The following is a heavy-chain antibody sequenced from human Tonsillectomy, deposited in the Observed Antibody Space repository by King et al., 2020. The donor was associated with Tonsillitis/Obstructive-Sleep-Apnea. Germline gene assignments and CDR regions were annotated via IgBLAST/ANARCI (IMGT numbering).Heavy chain of an antibody. D-gene: IGHD2-15*01. CDR2: INPSDGTT. CDR3: VRDDKDGRHLDY. CDR1: GYTFTTNY. Sequence: VQLVESGAEVKKPGASVKVSCKASGYTFTTNYVHWVRQAPGQGLEWMGIINPSDGTTTYAHKFQGRVTMTRDTSTNTVNMELSSLRGEDTAVYYCVRDDKDGRHLDYWRQGPLVRVSS. J-gene: IGHJ4*02. V-gene: IGHV1-46*01.